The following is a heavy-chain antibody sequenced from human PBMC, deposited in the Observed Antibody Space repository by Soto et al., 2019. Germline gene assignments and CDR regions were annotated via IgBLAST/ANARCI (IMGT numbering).Heavy chain of an antibody. CDR1: GYSFTSYW. D-gene: IGHD6-6*01. V-gene: IGHV5-51*01. J-gene: IGHJ6*03. Sequence: PGQSLKISCKGCGYSFTSYWIGCVRQMPGKGLEWMGIIYPGDSDTRYSPSFQGQVTISADKSISTAYLQWSSLKASDTAMYYCARRYRGAALFSGSYYYYYYMDVWGKGTTVTVSS. CDR3: ARRYRGAALFSGSYYYYYYMDV. CDR2: IYPGDSDT.